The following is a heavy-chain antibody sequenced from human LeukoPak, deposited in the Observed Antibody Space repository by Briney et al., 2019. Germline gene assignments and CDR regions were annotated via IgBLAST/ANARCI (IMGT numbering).Heavy chain of an antibody. CDR2: ISGSGGST. V-gene: IGHV3-23*01. D-gene: IGHD3-16*02. CDR3: AKDSYPVWGTYRLYYFDY. Sequence: GGSLRLSCVASGFTFSSYAMSWVRQAPGKGLEWVSAISGSGGSTYYADSVKGRFSISRDNSKNTLYLQMNSLRAEDTAVFYCAKDSYPVWGTYRLYYFDYWGRGTLVTVSS. J-gene: IGHJ4*02. CDR1: GFTFSSYA.